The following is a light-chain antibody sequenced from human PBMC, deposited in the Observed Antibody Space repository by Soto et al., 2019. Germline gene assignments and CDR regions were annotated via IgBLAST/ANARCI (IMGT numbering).Light chain of an antibody. J-gene: IGLJ3*02. V-gene: IGLV2-14*01. CDR2: GVY. CDR3: TSYTSSNTRKV. CDR1: NSDVGGYNY. Sequence: QSALTQPASVSGSPGQSITISCTGTNSDVGGYNYVSWYQQHPGKVPKLMIYGVYNRPSGVSNRFSGSKSGNTASLTISGLQPEDEADYYCTSYTSSNTRKVFGGGTKLTVL.